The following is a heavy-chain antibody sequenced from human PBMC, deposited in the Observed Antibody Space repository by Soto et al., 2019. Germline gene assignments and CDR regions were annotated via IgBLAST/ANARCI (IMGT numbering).Heavy chain of an antibody. CDR3: ARGRVVRGLDAFDI. J-gene: IGHJ3*02. CDR2: MNPNSGNT. D-gene: IGHD3-10*01. Sequence: VKVSCKASGYTFTSYDINWVRQATGQGLEWMGWMNPNSGNTGYAQKFQGRVTMTRNTSISTAYMELSSLRSEDTAVYYCARGRVVRGLDAFDIWGQGTMVSVS. V-gene: IGHV1-8*01. CDR1: GYTFTSYD.